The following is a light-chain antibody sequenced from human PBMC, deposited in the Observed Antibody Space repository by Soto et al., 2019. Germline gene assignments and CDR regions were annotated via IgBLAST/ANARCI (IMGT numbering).Light chain of an antibody. V-gene: IGLV2-23*01. CDR3: CSYVGATTYV. CDR1: SSNIGGYNV. CDR2: EGI. Sequence: SVLTQPASVSGSPGQSITISCSGTSSNIGGYNVVSWYQQHPGKAPKVIVYEGIKRPSGVSDRFSGSTSGSTASLTISGLQAEDEAEYYCCSYVGATTYVFGSGTRSPS. J-gene: IGLJ1*01.